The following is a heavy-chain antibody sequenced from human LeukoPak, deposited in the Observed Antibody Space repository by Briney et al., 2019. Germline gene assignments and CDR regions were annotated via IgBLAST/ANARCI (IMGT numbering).Heavy chain of an antibody. CDR2: INHSGST. CDR1: GGSFSGYY. V-gene: IGHV4-34*01. J-gene: IGHJ5*02. CDR3: ARRGPNWFDP. Sequence: PSETLSLTCAVYGGSFSGYYWSWIRQPPGKGLEWIGEINHSGSTNYNPSLKSRVTISVDTSKNQFSLKLSSVTAADTAVYYCARRGPNWFDPWGQGTLVTVSS.